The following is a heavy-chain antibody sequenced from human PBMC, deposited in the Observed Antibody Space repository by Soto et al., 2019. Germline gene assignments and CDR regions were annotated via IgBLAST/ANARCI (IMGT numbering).Heavy chain of an antibody. CDR3: ARDSGIAAAAWFDP. CDR2: IYTSGST. Sequence: PSETLSLTCTVSGGSISSYYWSWIRQPAGKGLEWTGRIYTSGSTNYNPSLKSRVTMSVDTSKNQFSLKLSSVTAADTAVYYCARDSGIAAAAWFDPWGQGTLVTVSS. CDR1: GGSISSYY. D-gene: IGHD6-13*01. J-gene: IGHJ5*02. V-gene: IGHV4-4*07.